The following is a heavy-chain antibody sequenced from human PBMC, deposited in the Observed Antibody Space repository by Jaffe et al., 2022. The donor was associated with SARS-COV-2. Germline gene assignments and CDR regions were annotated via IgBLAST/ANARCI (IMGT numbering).Heavy chain of an antibody. J-gene: IGHJ6*03. CDR3: ARVNSNYDILTGYLYYMDV. V-gene: IGHV3-21*01. CDR1: GFTFSSYS. CDR2: ISSSSSYI. Sequence: EVQLVESGGGLVKPGGSLRLSCAASGFTFSSYSMNWVRQAPGKGLEWVSSISSSSSYIYYADSVKGRFTISRDNAKNSLYLQMNSLRAEDTAVYYCARVNSNYDILTGYLYYMDVWGKGTTVTVSS. D-gene: IGHD3-9*01.